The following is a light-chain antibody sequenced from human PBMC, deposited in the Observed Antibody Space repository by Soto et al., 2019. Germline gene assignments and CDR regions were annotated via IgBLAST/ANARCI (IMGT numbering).Light chain of an antibody. CDR1: QGISTY. CDR2: AAS. J-gene: IGKJ1*01. Sequence: DIQMTQSPSSLSASVGDRVTITCLASQGISTYLNWYQQKPGKAPKLLIYAASSLQSGVPSRFSGSGSETDFTLTISSLQSEDFATYSCQQSYSTTWTFGQGTKVDIK. V-gene: IGKV1-39*01. CDR3: QQSYSTTWT.